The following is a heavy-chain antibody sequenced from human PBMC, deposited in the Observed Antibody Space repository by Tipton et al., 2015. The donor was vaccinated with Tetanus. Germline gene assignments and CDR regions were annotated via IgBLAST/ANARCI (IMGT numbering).Heavy chain of an antibody. Sequence: GLVKPSETLSLICTVSGASVSGGTDYWTWIRQPPGKGLEWIGHVYPSGSAYYNPSLESRVTLSVDRSKNQFSLNMRSVTTADTAIYYCARLYCGGACHPPYYNGMDVWGQGTTVTVSS. CDR1: GASVSGGTDY. CDR2: VYPSGSA. D-gene: IGHD2-21*02. CDR3: ARLYCGGACHPPYYNGMDV. J-gene: IGHJ6*02. V-gene: IGHV4-61*01.